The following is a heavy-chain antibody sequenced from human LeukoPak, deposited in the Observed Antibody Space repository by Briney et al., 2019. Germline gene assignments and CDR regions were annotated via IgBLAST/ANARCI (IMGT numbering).Heavy chain of an antibody. CDR1: GGTFSSYA. Sequence: ASVKVSCKASGGTFSSYAIGWVRQAPGQGLEWMGGIIPIFGTANYAQKFQGRVTITADESTSTAYMELSSLRSEDTAVYYCACHYERDWFDPWGQGTLVTVSS. D-gene: IGHD3-3*01. V-gene: IGHV1-69*13. J-gene: IGHJ5*02. CDR2: IIPIFGTA. CDR3: ACHYERDWFDP.